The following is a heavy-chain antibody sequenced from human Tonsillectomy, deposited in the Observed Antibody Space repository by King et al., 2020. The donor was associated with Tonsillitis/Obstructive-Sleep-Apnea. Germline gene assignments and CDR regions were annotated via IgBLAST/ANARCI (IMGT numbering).Heavy chain of an antibody. CDR3: AKIGYCTGISCSPFDY. V-gene: IGHV3-72*01. J-gene: IGHJ4*02. CDR1: GFTFSDHY. CDR2: IRDKPNSYTT. D-gene: IGHD2-2*01. Sequence: VQLVESGGGLVKPGGSLILSCAASGFTFSDHYMDWVRQAPGKGLEWVGRIRDKPNSYTTEYAALVKGRFTFSRDDYHNLLYLHLNSLKTEDTAVYYCAKIGYCTGISCSPFDYWGQATLVTVSS.